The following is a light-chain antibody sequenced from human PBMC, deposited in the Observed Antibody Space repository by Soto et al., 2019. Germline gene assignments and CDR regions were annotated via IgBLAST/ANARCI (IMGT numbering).Light chain of an antibody. CDR3: SSYASSSALV. V-gene: IGLV2-14*03. CDR2: DVT. J-gene: IGLJ2*01. Sequence: QSALTQPASVSGSPGQSITISCTGTSSDVGGYNYVSWYQQHPGKVPKLIIYDVTNRPSGISYRFSGSKSGNTASLTISGLQAEDEADYYCSSYASSSALVFGGGTKLTVL. CDR1: SSDVGGYNY.